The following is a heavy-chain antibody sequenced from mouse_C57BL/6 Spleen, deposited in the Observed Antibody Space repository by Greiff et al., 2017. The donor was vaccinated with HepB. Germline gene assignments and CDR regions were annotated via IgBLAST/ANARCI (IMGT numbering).Heavy chain of an antibody. V-gene: IGHV1-42*01. D-gene: IGHD1-1*01. CDR1: GYSFTGYY. J-gene: IGHJ2*01. Sequence: EVQLQQSGPELVKPGASVKISCKASGYSFTGYYMNWVKQSPEKSLEWIGEINPSTGGTTYNQKFKAKATLTVDKSSSTAYMQLKSLTSEDSAVYYCARQSASYGSSPYLDYWGQGTTLTVSS. CDR3: ARQSASYGSSPYLDY. CDR2: INPSTGGT.